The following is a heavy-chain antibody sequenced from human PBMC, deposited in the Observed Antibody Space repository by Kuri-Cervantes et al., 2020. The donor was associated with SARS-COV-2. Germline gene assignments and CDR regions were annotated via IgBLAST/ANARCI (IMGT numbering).Heavy chain of an antibody. J-gene: IGHJ4*02. D-gene: IGHD1-14*01. Sequence: GESLKISCAASGFTFSGHWIHWVRQAPGKGLVWVSRINPDGSYTNNADSVKGRFTISRDNSKNTLYLQMNSLSAEDTAVYYCARGCPRNNTISYYFDYWGQGTLVTVYS. CDR3: ARGCPRNNTISYYFDY. CDR1: GFTFSGHW. CDR2: INPDGSYT. V-gene: IGHV3-74*01.